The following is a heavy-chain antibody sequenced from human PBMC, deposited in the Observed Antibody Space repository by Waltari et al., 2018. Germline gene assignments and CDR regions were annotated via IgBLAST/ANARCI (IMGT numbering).Heavy chain of an antibody. CDR2: IRSKGNNYAT. Sequence: EVQLLASGVGQVSPGGSLRLSCAASGFIFSDSAMHWVRQAPGKGREGVGRIRSKGNNYATSYAASVKGRFTISRDDSKNTAYLQMRSLKTEDTAVYYCTRHDSGGWYYFDYWGQGTLVTASS. D-gene: IGHD3-22*01. V-gene: IGHV3-73*01. CDR1: GFIFSDSA. J-gene: IGHJ4*02. CDR3: TRHDSGGWYYFDY.